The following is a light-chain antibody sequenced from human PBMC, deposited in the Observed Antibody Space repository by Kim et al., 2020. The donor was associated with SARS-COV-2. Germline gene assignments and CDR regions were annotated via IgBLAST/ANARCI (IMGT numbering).Light chain of an antibody. CDR3: SSYAGNNNLI. CDR1: SRDVGEYDY. Sequence: GQPVTRSCTGPSRDVGEYDYVSWDQQHQGKAPKLMIYEVTKRPSGVPDRFAGSKSGNTASLTVSGLQAEDEADYYCSSYAGNNNLIFGGGTQLTVL. CDR2: EVT. V-gene: IGLV2-8*01. J-gene: IGLJ2*01.